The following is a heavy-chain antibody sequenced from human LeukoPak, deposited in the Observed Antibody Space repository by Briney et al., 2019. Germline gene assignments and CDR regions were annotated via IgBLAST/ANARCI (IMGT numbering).Heavy chain of an antibody. CDR1: GFTFSSYN. D-gene: IGHD3-10*01. V-gene: IGHV3-21*01. J-gene: IGHJ4*02. CDR2: ISSSSSYI. Sequence: GGSLRLSCAASGFTFSSYNMNWVRQAPGKGLEWVSSISSSSSYIYYADSVKGRFTISRDNAKNSLYLQMNSLRAEDTAVYYCARGRGIPHFDYWGQGTLVTVSS. CDR3: ARGRGIPHFDY.